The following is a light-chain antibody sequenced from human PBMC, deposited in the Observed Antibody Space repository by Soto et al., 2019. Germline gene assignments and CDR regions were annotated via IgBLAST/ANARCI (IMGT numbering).Light chain of an antibody. Sequence: QSALTQPASVSGSPGQSITISCTGTSSDVGGYNYVSWYQQHPGKAPKLMIYDVSNRPSGVSNRVSGSKSGNTASLTISGLQDEDEADYYCSSYTSSSTTVVFGGGTKVTVL. CDR3: SSYTSSSTTVV. V-gene: IGLV2-14*01. CDR2: DVS. CDR1: SSDVGGYNY. J-gene: IGLJ2*01.